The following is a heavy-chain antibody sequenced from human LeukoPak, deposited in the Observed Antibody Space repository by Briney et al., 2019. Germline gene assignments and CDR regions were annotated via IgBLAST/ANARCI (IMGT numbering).Heavy chain of an antibody. V-gene: IGHV1-18*01. CDR2: ISAYNGNT. J-gene: IGHJ4*02. CDR1: GYTFSSYG. Sequence: GASVKVSCTASGYTFSSYGISWVRQAPGQGLGWMGWISAYNGNTNYAQKLQGRVTMTTDTATTTAYMELRSLRSDGTAVYYWSSDALRPHGPDYWGQGTLVTVSS. D-gene: IGHD3-3*01. CDR3: SSDALRPHGPDY.